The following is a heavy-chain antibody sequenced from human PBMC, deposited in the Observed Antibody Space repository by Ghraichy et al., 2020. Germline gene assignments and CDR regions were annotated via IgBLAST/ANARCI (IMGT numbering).Heavy chain of an antibody. CDR1: GFTFSTYS. V-gene: IGHV3-48*02. D-gene: IGHD2-2*02. CDR2: ISSSSVTI. J-gene: IGHJ4*02. Sequence: GGSLRLSCAASGFTFSTYSMFWVRQAPGKGLEWIAYISSSSVTIHYADSVKGRFTVSRDNAKNSVYLQLNSLRDEDTAVYFCVLPWWCATSTCYTGGDWGQGTLVTVSS. CDR3: VLPWWCATSTCYTGGD.